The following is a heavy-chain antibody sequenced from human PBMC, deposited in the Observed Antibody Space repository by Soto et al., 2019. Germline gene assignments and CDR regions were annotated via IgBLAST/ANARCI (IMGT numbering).Heavy chain of an antibody. CDR2: IHHTGTT. D-gene: IGHD5-12*01. Sequence: PSETLSLTCTVSGGSISSGGYYWSWIRQHPGKGLEWIGYIHHTGTTYYNPSLKSRVTISVDTSKNQFSLKLSSVTAADTAVYYCAFSRDGYNLGYNGMDVWGQGTTVTVSS. CDR3: AFSRDGYNLGYNGMDV. J-gene: IGHJ6*02. CDR1: GGSISSGGYY. V-gene: IGHV4-31*03.